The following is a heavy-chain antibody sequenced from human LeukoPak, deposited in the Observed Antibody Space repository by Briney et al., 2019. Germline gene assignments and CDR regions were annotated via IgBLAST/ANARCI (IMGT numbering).Heavy chain of an antibody. CDR3: ARCYYDGSGFYYYFDY. D-gene: IGHD3-22*01. CDR2: IYSGGNT. Sequence: GGSLRLSCATSGFSVSNYYMSWVRQAPGKGLEWVSVIYSGGNTYYTDSVKGRFTISRDNPKNTVFLQMGSLRGEDTAVYYCARCYYDGSGFYYYFDYWGQGTLVTVSS. CDR1: GFSVSNYY. V-gene: IGHV3-53*01. J-gene: IGHJ4*02.